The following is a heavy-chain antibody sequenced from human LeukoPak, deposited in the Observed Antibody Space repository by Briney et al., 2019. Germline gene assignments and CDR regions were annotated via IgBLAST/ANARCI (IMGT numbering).Heavy chain of an antibody. CDR2: IYYSGRT. CDR3: ARGRGYSYVDFDY. J-gene: IGHJ4*02. V-gene: IGHV4-59*01. CDR1: RGSISSYY. Sequence: PSETLSLTCTVSRGSISSYYWRWVRQPPGKGLECIGYIYYSGRTNYSPSLKSRVTISVDTSKNQFSLKLSSVTAAETAVYYCARGRGYSYVDFDYWGQGTLVTVSS. D-gene: IGHD5-18*01.